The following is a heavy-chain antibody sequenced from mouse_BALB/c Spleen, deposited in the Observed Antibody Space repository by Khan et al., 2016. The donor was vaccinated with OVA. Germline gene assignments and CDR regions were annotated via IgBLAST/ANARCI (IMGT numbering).Heavy chain of an antibody. Sequence: VQLQESGPGLVAPSQSLSITCTVSGFSLSRYNIHWVRQPPGKGLEWLGMIWGGGDTDYNSTLISRLSISKDNSKSQVFLKMNSLQTDDTSMHYCARACDRYGGDCCIDYWGQGTLVTVS. CDR3: ARACDRYGGDCCIDY. V-gene: IGHV2-6-4*01. CDR2: IWGGGDT. CDR1: GFSLSRYN. J-gene: IGHJ4*01. D-gene: IGHD2-14*01.